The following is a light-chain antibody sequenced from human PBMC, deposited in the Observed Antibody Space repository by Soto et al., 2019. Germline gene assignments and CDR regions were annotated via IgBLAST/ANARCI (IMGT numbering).Light chain of an antibody. Sequence: EIVLTQSPATLSLSPGERATLSCRASQSVSSYLAWYQQKPGQAPRLLIYDASNRPTGIPARFSGSGSGTDFSLTISSLRTPPSADYLCPQHYNSSRATFGQGTRLEIE. V-gene: IGKV3-11*01. J-gene: IGKJ5*01. CDR1: QSVSSY. CDR2: DAS. CDR3: PQHYNSSRAT.